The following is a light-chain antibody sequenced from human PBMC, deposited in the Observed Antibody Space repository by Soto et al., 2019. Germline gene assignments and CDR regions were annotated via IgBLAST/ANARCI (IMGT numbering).Light chain of an antibody. V-gene: IGKV1-5*03. Sequence: IQMTQSPSFLSASLGDRVTITCRASQSISSYLNWYQQKPGKAPKLLIYKASSLESGVPSRFSGGGSGTEFTLTISSLQPDDFATYYCQQYHSYSWTFGQGTKVDI. CDR1: QSISSY. J-gene: IGKJ1*01. CDR3: QQYHSYSWT. CDR2: KAS.